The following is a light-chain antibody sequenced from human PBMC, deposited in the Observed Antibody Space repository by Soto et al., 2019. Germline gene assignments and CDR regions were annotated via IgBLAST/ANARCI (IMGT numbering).Light chain of an antibody. Sequence: VLTQSPGTLSLSPGESATLSCRASQTVSITYLTWYQQKPGQAPRLLIFGASKMATGIPDRFSGSGSGRDFTLTISGLEHEDFAVYYCQQYGSSPLISFGQGTRLEMK. CDR2: GAS. CDR1: QTVSITY. CDR3: QQYGSSPLIS. V-gene: IGKV3-20*01. J-gene: IGKJ5*01.